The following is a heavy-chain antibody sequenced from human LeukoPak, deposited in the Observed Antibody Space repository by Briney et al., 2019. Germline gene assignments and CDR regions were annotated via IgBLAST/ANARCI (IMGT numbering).Heavy chain of an antibody. CDR1: GFTFSTYS. CDR2: IKQDGSEK. D-gene: IGHD6-25*01. Sequence: GGSLRLSCAASGFTFSTYSMTWVRQAPGKGLEWVANIKQDGSEKQYVDSVKGRFAISRDNAKKSLYLQINTLRAEDTAVYYCVRGPHIAATSYWGQGTLVTVSS. V-gene: IGHV3-7*03. CDR3: VRGPHIAATSY. J-gene: IGHJ4*02.